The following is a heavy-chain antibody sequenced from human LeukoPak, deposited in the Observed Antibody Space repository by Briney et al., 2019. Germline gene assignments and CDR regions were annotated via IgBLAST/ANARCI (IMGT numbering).Heavy chain of an antibody. V-gene: IGHV3-30*02. Sequence: PGGSLRLSCAASGFTFSSYGMHWVRQAPGKGLEWVVFIRYDGSNKYYADSVKGRFTISRDNSKNTLYLQMNSLRAEDTAVYYCAGGSYRYSDYWGQGTLVTVSS. CDR3: AGGSYRYSDY. D-gene: IGHD3-16*02. CDR1: GFTFSSYG. J-gene: IGHJ4*02. CDR2: IRYDGSNK.